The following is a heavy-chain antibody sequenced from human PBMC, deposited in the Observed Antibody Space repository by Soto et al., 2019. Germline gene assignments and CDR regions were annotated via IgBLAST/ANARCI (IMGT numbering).Heavy chain of an antibody. Sequence: SATLSLPCAVYGGSFSGYYWSWIRQPPGKGLEWLGEINHSGSTNYNLSLKSRVTISVDTSKNQFSLKLRSVTAADTAGCYCARGPRDCTNGVCNEPMGFWGQGTLVTVSS. V-gene: IGHV4-34*01. CDR3: ARGPRDCTNGVCNEPMGF. J-gene: IGHJ4*02. CDR2: INHSGST. D-gene: IGHD2-8*01. CDR1: GGSFSGYY.